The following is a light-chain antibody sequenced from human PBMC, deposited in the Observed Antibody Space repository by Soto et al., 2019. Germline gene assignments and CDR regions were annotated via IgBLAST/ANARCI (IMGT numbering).Light chain of an antibody. CDR1: SSDVGGFNS. J-gene: IGLJ1*01. CDR3: SSYTSTMTNV. V-gene: IGLV2-14*03. Sequence: QSALTQPASVSGSPGPSITISCTGTSSDVGGFNSVSWYQLRPGTAPKLILYDVVDRPSGVSYRFSGSKSGNTASLTISGLQAADEADYFCSSYTSTMTNVFGSGTKATVL. CDR2: DVV.